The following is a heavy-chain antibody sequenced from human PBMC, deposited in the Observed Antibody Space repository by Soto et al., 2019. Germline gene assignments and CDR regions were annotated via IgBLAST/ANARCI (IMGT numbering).Heavy chain of an antibody. CDR1: GYTFTSYY. CDR3: ARDPSMVRGVLRGMDV. Sequence: ASVKVSCKASGYTFTSYYMHWVRQAPGQGLEWMGIINPSGGSTSYAQKFQGRVTMTRDTSTSTVYMELSSLRSEDTAVYYCARDPSMVRGVLRGMDVWGQGTTVTVSS. CDR2: INPSGGST. V-gene: IGHV1-46*03. D-gene: IGHD3-10*01. J-gene: IGHJ6*02.